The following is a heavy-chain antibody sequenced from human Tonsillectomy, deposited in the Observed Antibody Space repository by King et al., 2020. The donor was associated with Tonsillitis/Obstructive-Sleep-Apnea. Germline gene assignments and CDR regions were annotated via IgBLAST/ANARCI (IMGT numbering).Heavy chain of an antibody. CDR2: INPSGGST. J-gene: IGHJ3*02. D-gene: IGHD3-3*01. Sequence: VQLVESGAEVKKPGASVKVSCKASGYTFTSYYMHWVRQAPGQGLEWMGIINPSGGSTSYAQKFQGRVTMTRDTSTSTVYMELSSLSSEDTAVYYCARMGHDFWSGYTQAFDIWGQGTMVTVSS. V-gene: IGHV1-46*01. CDR3: ARMGHDFWSGYTQAFDI. CDR1: GYTFTSYY.